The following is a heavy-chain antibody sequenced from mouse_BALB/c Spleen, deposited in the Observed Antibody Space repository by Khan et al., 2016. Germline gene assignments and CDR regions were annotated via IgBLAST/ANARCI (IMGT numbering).Heavy chain of an antibody. CDR2: ISTYYGDT. Sequence: VQLQESGAELVRPGVSVKISCKGSGYTFTDYAMHWVKQSHAKNLEWIGVISTYYGDTSYNQKFEGKATMTVDKSSSTAYMELARLTSEDSAIYYCARAGLNYDYAMAYWGQGTSVTVSS. CDR3: ARAGLNYDYAMAY. V-gene: IGHV1S137*01. D-gene: IGHD2-4*01. J-gene: IGHJ4*01. CDR1: GYTFTDYA.